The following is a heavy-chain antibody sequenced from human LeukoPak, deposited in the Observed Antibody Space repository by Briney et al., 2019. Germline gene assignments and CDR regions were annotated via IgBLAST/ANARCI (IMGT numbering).Heavy chain of an antibody. Sequence: GASVNVSCKASGDTFNSYAISWVRQAPGPGLEWMGGIIPIFGTANYAQKFQGRVTITADESTSTAYMELSSLRSEDTAVYYCASRYSSSSYSYYYYYYMDVWGKGTTVTVSS. V-gene: IGHV1-69*13. J-gene: IGHJ6*03. CDR1: GDTFNSYA. CDR2: IIPIFGTA. D-gene: IGHD6-6*01. CDR3: ASRYSSSSYSYYYYYYMDV.